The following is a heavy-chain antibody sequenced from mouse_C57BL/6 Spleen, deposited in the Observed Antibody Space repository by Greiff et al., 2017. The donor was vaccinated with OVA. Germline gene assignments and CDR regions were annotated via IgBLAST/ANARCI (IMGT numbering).Heavy chain of an antibody. Sequence: VKLQESGPELVKPGASVKLSCKASGYTFTSYDINWVKHRPGQGLEWIGWIYPRDGSTKYNEKFKGKATLTVDTSSSTAYMELHSLTSEDSAVYFCARTVISDCWGQGTTLTVSS. CDR1: GYTFTSYD. D-gene: IGHD1-1*01. J-gene: IGHJ2*01. V-gene: IGHV1-85*01. CDR3: ARTVISDC. CDR2: IYPRDGST.